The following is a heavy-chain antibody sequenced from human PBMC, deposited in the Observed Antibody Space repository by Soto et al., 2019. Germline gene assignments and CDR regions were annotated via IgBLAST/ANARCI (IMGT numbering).Heavy chain of an antibody. J-gene: IGHJ6*03. Sequence: ASVKVSCKASGYTFTGYYMHWVRQAPGQGLEWMGWINPNSGGTNYAQKFQGWVTMTRDTSISTAYMELSRLRSDDTAVYYCARGYCSSTSCPVPYYYMDVWGKGTTVTVSS. D-gene: IGHD2-2*01. CDR3: ARGYCSSTSCPVPYYYMDV. CDR2: INPNSGGT. V-gene: IGHV1-2*04. CDR1: GYTFTGYY.